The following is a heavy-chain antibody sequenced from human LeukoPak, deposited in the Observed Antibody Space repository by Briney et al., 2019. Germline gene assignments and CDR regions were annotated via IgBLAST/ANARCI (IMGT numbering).Heavy chain of an antibody. CDR2: IYYSGST. V-gene: IGHV4-39*01. D-gene: IGHD4-17*01. CDR1: GGSFRSSSYY. J-gene: IGHJ4*02. Sequence: PSETLSLTCTVSGGSFRSSSYYWGWIRQTPGKGLEWIGCIYYSGSTYYNPSLKSRVTISVDTSENQFSLKLSSVTAADTAVYYCARNYGDYVSSDYWGQGTLVTVSS. CDR3: ARNYGDYVSSDY.